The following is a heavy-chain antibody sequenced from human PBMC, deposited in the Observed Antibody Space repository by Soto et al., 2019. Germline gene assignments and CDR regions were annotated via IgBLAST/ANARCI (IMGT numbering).Heavy chain of an antibody. CDR1: GYTFTSYY. V-gene: IGHV1-46*01. Sequence: QVQLVQSGAEVRKPGASVKVSCEASGYTFTSYYMNWVRQAPGQGLEWMGIINPSGGTTSYAQKFKGSVTMTSDTSTSTVYMELSSLKSEDTAVYYGARAKYTSSSLDYWGQGTLVTVSS. J-gene: IGHJ4*02. CDR3: ARAKYTSSSLDY. D-gene: IGHD6-6*01. CDR2: INPSGGTT.